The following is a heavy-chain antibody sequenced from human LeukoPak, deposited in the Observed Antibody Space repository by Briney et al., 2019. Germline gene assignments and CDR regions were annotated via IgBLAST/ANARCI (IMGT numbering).Heavy chain of an antibody. Sequence: ASVKVSCKASGYTFTSYDINWVRQATGQGLEWMGGIIPIFGTANYAQKFQGRVTITADESTSTAYMELSSLRSEDTAVYYCARGTMVRGVIGNWFDPWGQGTLVTVSS. D-gene: IGHD3-10*01. CDR2: IIPIFGTA. CDR3: ARGTMVRGVIGNWFDP. J-gene: IGHJ5*02. CDR1: GYTFTSYD. V-gene: IGHV1-69*13.